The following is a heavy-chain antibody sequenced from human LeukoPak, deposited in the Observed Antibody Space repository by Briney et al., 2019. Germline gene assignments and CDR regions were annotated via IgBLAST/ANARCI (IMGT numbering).Heavy chain of an antibody. CDR1: GGSFSGYY. V-gene: IGHV4-34*01. J-gene: IGHJ6*02. D-gene: IGHD2-2*01. CDR3: ARSPGYCSSTSCYHYYYYGMDV. CDR2: INHSGST. Sequence: NPSETLSLTCAVYGGSFSGYYWSWIRQPPGKGLEWIGEINHSGSTNYNPSLKSRVTISVDTSKNQFSLKLSSVTAADTAVYYCARSPGYCSSTSCYHYYYYGMDVWGQGTTVTVFS.